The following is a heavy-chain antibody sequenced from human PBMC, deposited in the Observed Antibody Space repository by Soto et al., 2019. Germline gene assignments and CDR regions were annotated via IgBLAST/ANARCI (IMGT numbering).Heavy chain of an antibody. CDR3: ARDGSGYYDSSGYYSLLAY. J-gene: IGHJ4*02. CDR2: IIPIFGTA. V-gene: IGHV1-69*01. Sequence: QVQLVQSGAEVKKPGSSVKVSCKASGGTFSSYAISWVRQAPGQGLEWMGGIIPIFGTANYAQKFQGRVTITADESTSTAYMELSSLRSEDTAVYYCARDGSGYYDSSGYYSLLAYWGQGTLVTVSS. D-gene: IGHD3-22*01. CDR1: GGTFSSYA.